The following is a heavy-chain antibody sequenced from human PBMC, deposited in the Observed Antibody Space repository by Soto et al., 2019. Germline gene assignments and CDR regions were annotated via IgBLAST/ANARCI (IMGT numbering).Heavy chain of an antibody. V-gene: IGHV3-23*01. CDR1: GFTFSSYA. D-gene: IGHD2-15*01. J-gene: IGHJ4*02. CDR2: ISGSGGST. CDR3: AKDRGXXXGGSCYWDY. Sequence: EVQLLESGGGLVQPGGSLRLSCAASGFTFSSYAMSWVRQAPGKGLEWVSAISGSGGSTYYADSVKGRFTISRDNSKNTLYLQMNSLRAEDTAVYYCAKDRGXXXGGSCYWDYWGQGTLVTVSS.